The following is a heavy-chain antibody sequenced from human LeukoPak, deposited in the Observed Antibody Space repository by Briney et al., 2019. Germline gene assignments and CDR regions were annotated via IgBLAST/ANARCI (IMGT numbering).Heavy chain of an antibody. Sequence: SETLSLTCTVSGYSISSGYYWGWIRQPPGKGLEWIGNIYYSGSTNYNPSLKSRVTISLDTSKDQFSLKLSSVTAADTAVYYCARDEVRFPRVFQHWGQGTLVTVSS. CDR2: IYYSGST. V-gene: IGHV4-38-2*02. CDR1: GYSISSGYY. D-gene: IGHD3-10*01. J-gene: IGHJ1*01. CDR3: ARDEVRFPRVFQH.